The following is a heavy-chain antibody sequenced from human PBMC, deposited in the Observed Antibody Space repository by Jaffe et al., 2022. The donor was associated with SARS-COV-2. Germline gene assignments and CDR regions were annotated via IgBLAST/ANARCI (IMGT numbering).Heavy chain of an antibody. D-gene: IGHD6-13*01. Sequence: QVQLVQSGAEVKKPGSSVKVSCKASGGTFSSYTISWVRQAPGQGLEWMGRIIPILGIANYAQKFQGRVTITADKSTSTAYMELSSLRSEDTAVYYCARGGSSWYDFDYWGQGTLVTVSS. J-gene: IGHJ4*02. V-gene: IGHV1-69*02. CDR2: IIPILGIA. CDR1: GGTFSSYT. CDR3: ARGGSSWYDFDY.